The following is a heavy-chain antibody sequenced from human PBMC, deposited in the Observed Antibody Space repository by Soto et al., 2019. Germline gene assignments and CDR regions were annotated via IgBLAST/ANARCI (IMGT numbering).Heavy chain of an antibody. CDR3: VRVLKSIGWDNDVFDI. J-gene: IGHJ3*02. CDR1: GFTFSSYA. D-gene: IGHD6-19*01. CDR2: IDTYGSAT. V-gene: IGHV3-74*01. Sequence: XSLSLSVAASGFTFSSYAMPWVPEAPEKGLVWVSRIDTYGSATKYADSVEGRFSISKDNAENTLYLQMNNLRADHTAFYYCVRVLKSIGWDNDVFDIWGQGTMVTVSS.